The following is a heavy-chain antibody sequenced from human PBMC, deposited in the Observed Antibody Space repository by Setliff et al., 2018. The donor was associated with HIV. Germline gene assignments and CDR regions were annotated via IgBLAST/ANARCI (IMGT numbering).Heavy chain of an antibody. D-gene: IGHD6-13*01. CDR1: GGTFSDFR. Sequence: ASVKVSCKASGGTFSDFRITWVRQAPGQGLEWMGEITPFVGITNYAQKFQGRVTISADESAATAYIELSSLTSQDTAVYYCARDKGIREAASLDYWGQGSLVTVSS. J-gene: IGHJ4*02. V-gene: IGHV1-69*10. CDR3: ARDKGIREAASLDY. CDR2: ITPFVGIT.